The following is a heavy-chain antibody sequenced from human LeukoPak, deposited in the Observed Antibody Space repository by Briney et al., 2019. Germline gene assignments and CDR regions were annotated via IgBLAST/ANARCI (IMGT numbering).Heavy chain of an antibody. CDR3: ARDPSSITIFGVVRYYYYYYMDV. J-gene: IGHJ6*03. D-gene: IGHD3-3*01. V-gene: IGHV3-30-3*01. CDR2: ISYDGSNK. Sequence: GGSLRLSCAASGFTFSSYAMHWVRQAPGKGLEWVAVISYDGSNKYYADSVKGRFTISRDNSKNTLYLQMNSLRAEDTAVYYCARDPSSITIFGVVRYYYYYYMDVWGKGTTVTVSS. CDR1: GFTFSSYA.